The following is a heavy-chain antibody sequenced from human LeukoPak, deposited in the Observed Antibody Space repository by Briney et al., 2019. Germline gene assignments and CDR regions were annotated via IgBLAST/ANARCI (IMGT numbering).Heavy chain of an antibody. D-gene: IGHD5-18*01. CDR2: IIPIFGTA. Sequence: SVKVSCKXSGGTFSSYAISWVRQAPGQGLEWMGGIIPIFGTANYAQKFQGRVTITTDESTSTAYMELSSLRSEDTAVYYCARGRRIQLWPTAFDIWGQGTMVTVSS. CDR3: ARGRRIQLWPTAFDI. V-gene: IGHV1-69*05. CDR1: GGTFSSYA. J-gene: IGHJ3*02.